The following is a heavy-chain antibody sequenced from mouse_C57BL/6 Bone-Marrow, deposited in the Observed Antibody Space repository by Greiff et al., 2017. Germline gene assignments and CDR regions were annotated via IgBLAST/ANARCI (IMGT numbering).Heavy chain of an antibody. V-gene: IGHV1-54*01. D-gene: IGHD1-1*01. CDR1: GYAFTNYL. CDR2: IHPGSGGT. CDR3: ARHPLGTTVVPYAMDY. Sequence: QVQLQQSGAELVRPGTSVKVSCKASGYAFTNYLIEWVKQRPGQGLEWIGVIHPGSGGTNYNEKFKGKATLTADKSSSTAYMQLSSLTSEDSAVYFVARHPLGTTVVPYAMDYWGQGTSVTVSS. J-gene: IGHJ4*01.